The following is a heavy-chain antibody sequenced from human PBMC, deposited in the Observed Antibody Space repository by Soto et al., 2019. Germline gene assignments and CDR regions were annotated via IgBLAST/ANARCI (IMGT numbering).Heavy chain of an antibody. Sequence: EVQLVESGGGLVKPGGSLRLSCAASGFTFSSYSMNWVRQAPGKGLEWVSSISSSSSYIYYADSVKGRFTISRDNAKNSLYLQMNSLRADDTAVYYCARDRYSYGTLNYYYYGLDVWGQGTTVTVSS. CDR2: ISSSSSYI. CDR1: GFTFSSYS. V-gene: IGHV3-21*01. J-gene: IGHJ6*02. D-gene: IGHD5-18*01. CDR3: ARDRYSYGTLNYYYYGLDV.